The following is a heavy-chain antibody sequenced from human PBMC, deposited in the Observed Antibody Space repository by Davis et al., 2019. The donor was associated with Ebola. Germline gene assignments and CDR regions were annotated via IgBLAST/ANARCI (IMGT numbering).Heavy chain of an antibody. V-gene: IGHV3-23*01. Sequence: GESLKISCAASKFTFSSFAMSWVRQAPGKGLEWVSAISGSGGSTYYADSVKGRFTISRDNSKNTLYLQMNSLRAEDTAVYYCAKDRLKTTYLTGYGNLEFCYWGQGTLVTVSS. CDR2: ISGSGGST. CDR3: AKDRLKTTYLTGYGNLEFCY. J-gene: IGHJ4*02. CDR1: KFTFSSFA. D-gene: IGHD3-9*01.